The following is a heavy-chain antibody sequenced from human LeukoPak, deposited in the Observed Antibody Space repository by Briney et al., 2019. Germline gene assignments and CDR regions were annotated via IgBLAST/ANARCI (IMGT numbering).Heavy chain of an antibody. CDR3: GMSGDRVPLQDDVFDV. J-gene: IGHJ3*01. CDR1: GYRFTSYC. CDR2: IYPGDSGP. Sequence: GEPLQISCKVSGYRFTSYCIGWVRQMPGKGLEWMGIIYPGDSGPTYSPSFQGQVTISVDKSINIAYLQWSSLQASDTAMYYCGMSGDRVPLQDDVFDVWGQGTMVTAST. D-gene: IGHD1-26*01. V-gene: IGHV5-51*01.